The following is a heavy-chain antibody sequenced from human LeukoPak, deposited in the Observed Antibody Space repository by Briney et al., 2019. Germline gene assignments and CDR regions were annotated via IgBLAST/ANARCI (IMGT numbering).Heavy chain of an antibody. J-gene: IGHJ4*02. CDR1: GYFISSGYY. Sequence: PSETLSLTCTVSGYFISSGYYWGWIRPPPGNGLEWIGNIYHSGSTYYNPSLKSRVTISVDTSKKQFSLKLSSVTAADTAVYYCARVTGTGFGELLSGDYWGQGTLVTVSS. D-gene: IGHD3-10*01. CDR3: ARVTGTGFGELLSGDY. V-gene: IGHV4-38-2*02. CDR2: IYHSGST.